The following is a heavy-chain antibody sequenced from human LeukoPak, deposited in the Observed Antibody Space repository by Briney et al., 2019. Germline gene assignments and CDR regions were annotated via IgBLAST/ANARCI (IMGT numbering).Heavy chain of an antibody. V-gene: IGHV1-46*01. CDR2: INPSGGST. CDR1: GYTFTSYY. Sequence: ASVKVSCKASGYTFTSYYMHWVRQASGQGLEWMGIINPSGGSTSYAQKFQGRVTMTRDTSTSTVYMELSSLRSDDTAVYYCARDRRQQLVVGQYFDLWGRGTLVTVSS. J-gene: IGHJ2*01. CDR3: ARDRRQQLVVGQYFDL. D-gene: IGHD6-13*01.